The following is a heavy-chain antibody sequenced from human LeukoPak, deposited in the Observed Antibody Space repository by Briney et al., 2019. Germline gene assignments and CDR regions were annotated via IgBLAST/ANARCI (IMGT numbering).Heavy chain of an antibody. CDR3: GRDLGGNFDH. CDR2: ISGDGGYT. D-gene: IGHD2-15*01. CDR1: GFTFSAYW. V-gene: IGHV3-74*01. J-gene: IGHJ4*02. Sequence: GGSLRLSCAASGFTFSAYWMHWVRQAPGKGLVWVSRISGDGGYTTYADSVKGRSTISRDNAKTTLYLQMNSLRAEDTAVYYCGRDLGGNFDHWGQGTLVTVSS.